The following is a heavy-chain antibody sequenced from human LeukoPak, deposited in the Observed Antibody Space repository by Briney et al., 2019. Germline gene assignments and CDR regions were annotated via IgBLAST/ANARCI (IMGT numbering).Heavy chain of an antibody. Sequence: GGSLRLSCAASGFTFSNYAMVWVRQTPGKRLEWVSAIRGSGVGTDYADSVKGRLTISRDNAKNSLYLQMNSLRAEDTAVYYCARGYNDSSGYYDAFDIWGQGTMVTVSS. CDR1: GFTFSNYA. D-gene: IGHD3-22*01. CDR3: ARGYNDSSGYYDAFDI. J-gene: IGHJ3*02. CDR2: IRGSGVGT. V-gene: IGHV3-23*01.